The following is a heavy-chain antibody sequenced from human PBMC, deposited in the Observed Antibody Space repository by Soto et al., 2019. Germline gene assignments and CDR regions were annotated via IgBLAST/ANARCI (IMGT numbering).Heavy chain of an antibody. D-gene: IGHD3-9*01. CDR2: ISGSGGST. CDR1: GFTFSSYA. J-gene: IGHJ4*02. V-gene: IGHV3-23*01. Sequence: EVQLLESGGGLVQPGGSLRLSCAASGFTFSSYAMSWVRQAPGKRLEWVSAISGSGGSTYYADSVKGRFTISRDNSKNTLYLQMNSLRAEDTAVYYCAKDRYRYFDGVRQPSEGDPFDYWGQGTLVTVSS. CDR3: AKDRYRYFDGVRQPSEGDPFDY.